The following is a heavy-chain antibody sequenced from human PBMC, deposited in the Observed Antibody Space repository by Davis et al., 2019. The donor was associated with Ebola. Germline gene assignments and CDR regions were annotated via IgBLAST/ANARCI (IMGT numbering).Heavy chain of an antibody. Sequence: AASVKVSCKASGGTFSSYTFSWVRQAPGHGLEWMGRIIPILGVANSAQKFQGRVTITADKSTSTVSMELRSLTSDDTAVYYCARDLGDLLWFGELPFDYWGQGTLVTVSS. D-gene: IGHD3-10*01. CDR2: IIPILGVA. CDR3: ARDLGDLLWFGELPFDY. J-gene: IGHJ4*02. CDR1: GGTFSSYT. V-gene: IGHV1-69*04.